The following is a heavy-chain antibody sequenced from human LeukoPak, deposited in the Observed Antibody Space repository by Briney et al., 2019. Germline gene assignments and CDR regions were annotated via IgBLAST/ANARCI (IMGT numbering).Heavy chain of an antibody. V-gene: IGHV3-20*04. CDR2: INWNGGST. J-gene: IGHJ4*02. CDR3: AKCDFDWLLYKSADYFDY. CDR1: GFTFDDYG. Sequence: PGGSLRLSCAASGFTFDDYGMSWVRQAPGKGLEWVSGINWNGGSTGYADSVKGRFTISRDNAKNSLYLQMNSLRAEDTAVYYCAKCDFDWLLYKSADYFDYWGQGTLVTVSS. D-gene: IGHD3-9*01.